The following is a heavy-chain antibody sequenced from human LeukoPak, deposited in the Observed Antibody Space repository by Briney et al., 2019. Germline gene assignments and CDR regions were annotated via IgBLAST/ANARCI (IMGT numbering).Heavy chain of an antibody. Sequence: PGGSLRLSCAASGFTFSSYAMSWVRQAPEKGLEWVSAISGSGGSTYYADSVKGRFTISRDNSKNTLYLQMNSLRAEDTAVYYCAKDLPGTTPYYYYYMDVWGKGTTVTVSS. J-gene: IGHJ6*03. CDR3: AKDLPGTTPYYYYYMDV. CDR2: ISGSGGST. D-gene: IGHD1-1*01. CDR1: GFTFSSYA. V-gene: IGHV3-23*01.